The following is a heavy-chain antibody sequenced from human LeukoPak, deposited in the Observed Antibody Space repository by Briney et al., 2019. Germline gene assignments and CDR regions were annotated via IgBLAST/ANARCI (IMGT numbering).Heavy chain of an antibody. Sequence: ASVKVSCKASGGTFSNYAISWVRQATGQGLEWMGWMNPNSGNTGYAQKFQGRVTITRNTSISTAYMELSSLRSEDTAVYYCARGGRVYDLARGYDYWGQGTLVTVSS. V-gene: IGHV1-8*03. CDR1: GGTFSNYA. D-gene: IGHD6-25*01. CDR3: ARGGRVYDLARGYDY. CDR2: MNPNSGNT. J-gene: IGHJ4*02.